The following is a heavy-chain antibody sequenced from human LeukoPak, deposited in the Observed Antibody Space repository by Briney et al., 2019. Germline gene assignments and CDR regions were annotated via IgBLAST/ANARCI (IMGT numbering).Heavy chain of an antibody. CDR2: INHSGST. V-gene: IGHV4-34*01. J-gene: IGHJ5*02. CDR1: GGSFSGYY. D-gene: IGHD3-22*01. CDR3: ARAMSAPPNWFDP. Sequence: SETLSLTCAVYGGSFSGYYWSWIRQPPGKGLEWIGEINHSGSTNYNPSLKSRVTISVDTSKNQFSLKLSSVTAADTAVYYCARAMSAPPNWFDPWGQGTLVTVSS.